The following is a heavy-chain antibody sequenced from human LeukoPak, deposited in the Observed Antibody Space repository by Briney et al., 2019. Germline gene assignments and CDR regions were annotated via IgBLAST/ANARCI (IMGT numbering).Heavy chain of an antibody. V-gene: IGHV3-23*01. D-gene: IGHD6-19*01. CDR1: GFTFSSYW. CDR3: AKDRAPDTGWNFDY. CDR2: VVGNGNT. Sequence: GGSLRLSCAASGFTFSSYWMHWVRHAPGKGLEWVSAVVGNGNTYYADSVKGRFTISRDTSKNMLYLQMNSLRVEDTAIYYCAKDRAPDTGWNFDYWGQGTLVSVSS. J-gene: IGHJ4*02.